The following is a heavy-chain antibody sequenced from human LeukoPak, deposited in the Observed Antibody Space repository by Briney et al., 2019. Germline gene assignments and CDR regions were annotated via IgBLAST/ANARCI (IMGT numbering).Heavy chain of an antibody. CDR2: INPNSGGT. D-gene: IGHD3-22*01. CDR1: GYTLTDYY. J-gene: IGHJ2*01. V-gene: IGHV1-2*02. Sequence: ASVKVSCTASGYTLTDYYMHWVRQAPGQGLEWMGWINPNSGGTNYAQKFQGRVTMTRDTSISTAYMELSRLRSDDTAVYYCARSHIYDSSGYSSFDYWGRGTLVTVSS. CDR3: ARSHIYDSSGYSSFDY.